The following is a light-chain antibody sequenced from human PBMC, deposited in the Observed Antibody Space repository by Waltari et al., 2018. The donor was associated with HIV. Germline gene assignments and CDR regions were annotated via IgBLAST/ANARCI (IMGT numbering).Light chain of an antibody. CDR2: WAS. Sequence: DIVMTQSPDSLAVSLGERATINCKSSQSVLHSSDNKNYLAWYQQKPGQPPKVLIYWASTRESVVPDRFSGSGAVTDFTLTISSLQAEDVAVYYCQQHLWTPRSYGQGIKLEIK. J-gene: IGKJ2*01. V-gene: IGKV4-1*01. CDR3: QQHLWTPRS. CDR1: QSVLHSSDNKNY.